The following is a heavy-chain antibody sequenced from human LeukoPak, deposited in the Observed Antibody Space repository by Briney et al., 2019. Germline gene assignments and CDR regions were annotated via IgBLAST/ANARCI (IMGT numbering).Heavy chain of an antibody. Sequence: SETLSLTCTVSGYSISSGYYWGWIRQHPGKGLEWIGYIYYSGSTYYNPSLKSRVTISVDTSKNQFSLKLSSVTAADTAVYYCAREYSTAMVTNWGQGTLVTVSS. D-gene: IGHD5-18*01. V-gene: IGHV4-31*03. CDR3: AREYSTAMVTN. J-gene: IGHJ4*02. CDR1: GYSISSGYY. CDR2: IYYSGST.